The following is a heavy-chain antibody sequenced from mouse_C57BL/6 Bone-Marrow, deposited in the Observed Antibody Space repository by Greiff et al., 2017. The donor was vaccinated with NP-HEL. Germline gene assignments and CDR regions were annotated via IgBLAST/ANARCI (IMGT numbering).Heavy chain of an antibody. CDR3: ARSNYGSYYYAMDY. D-gene: IGHD1-1*01. CDR2: IDPSDSYT. CDR1: GYTFTSYW. Sequence: QVQLQQPGAELVMPGASVKLSCKASGYTFTSYWMHWVKQRPGQGLEWIGEIDPSDSYTNYNQKFKGKSTLTVDKSSSTAYMQLSSLTSEDSAVDYCARSNYGSYYYAMDYWGQGTSVTVSS. J-gene: IGHJ4*01. V-gene: IGHV1-69*01.